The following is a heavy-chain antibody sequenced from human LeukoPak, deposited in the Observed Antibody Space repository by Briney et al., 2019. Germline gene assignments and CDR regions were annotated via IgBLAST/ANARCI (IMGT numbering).Heavy chain of an antibody. D-gene: IGHD3-22*01. J-gene: IGHJ4*02. CDR2: ITTSGSLT. V-gene: IGHV3-23*01. CDR1: GFTFSTSA. Sequence: PGGSLRLSCAVSGFTFSTSAMSWVRQAPGRGLEWVSAITTSGSLTFYADSVEGRFTISRDNSKNTLYLLMNSLRAEDTAVYYCAKDGNYYYDSSGYYLFDYWGQGTLVTVSS. CDR3: AKDGNYYYDSSGYYLFDY.